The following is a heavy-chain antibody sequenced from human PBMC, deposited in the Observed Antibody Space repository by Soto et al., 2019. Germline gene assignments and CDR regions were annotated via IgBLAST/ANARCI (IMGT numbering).Heavy chain of an antibody. CDR3: ARASRSGGGYYYYYGMDV. D-gene: IGHD6-13*01. J-gene: IGHJ6*02. CDR2: MNPNSGNT. Sequence: AASVKVSCKASGYTFTSYDINWVRQATGQGLEWMGWMNPNSGNTGYAQKFQGRVTMTRNTSTSTAYMELSSLRSEDTAVYYCARASRSGGGYYYYYGMDVWGQGTTVTVSS. V-gene: IGHV1-8*01. CDR1: GYTFTSYD.